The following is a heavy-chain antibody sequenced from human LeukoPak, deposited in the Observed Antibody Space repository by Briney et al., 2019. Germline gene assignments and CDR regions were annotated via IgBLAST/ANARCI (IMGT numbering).Heavy chain of an antibody. D-gene: IGHD4-11*01. CDR1: GFSFSSYT. V-gene: IGHV3-7*03. CDR3: AKDVSDYTGGMDV. Sequence: GGSLRLSCGASGFSFSSYTMSWVRQAPGKGLEWVAKMKEDGSDIHYVDSVKGRFTICRDNAKNSLCLQMNSLRAEDTALYYCAKDVSDYTGGMDVWGQGTTVTVSS. CDR2: MKEDGSDI. J-gene: IGHJ6*02.